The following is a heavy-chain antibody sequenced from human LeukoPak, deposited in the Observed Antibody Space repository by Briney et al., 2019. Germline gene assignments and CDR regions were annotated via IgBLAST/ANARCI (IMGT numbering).Heavy chain of an antibody. CDR2: AYYNGET. CDR1: GGSIISDSYY. CDR3: ARDSRYDSSGHAP. J-gene: IGHJ5*02. V-gene: IGHV4-39*07. Sequence: SETLSLTCTVSGGSIISDSYYWAWIRQPPGKGLEWIGGAYYNGETYYNPSLKSRVTISVDTSKSQFSLKLTSVTAADTAIYFCARDSRYDSSGHAPWGQGSLVTVSS. D-gene: IGHD3-22*01.